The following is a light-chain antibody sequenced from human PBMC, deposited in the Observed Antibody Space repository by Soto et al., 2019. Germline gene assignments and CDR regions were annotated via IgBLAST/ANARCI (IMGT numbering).Light chain of an antibody. CDR2: EVN. J-gene: IGLJ1*01. V-gene: IGLV2-8*01. CDR3: SSYAGTSFV. CDR1: NSDVGRYNY. Sequence: QSVLTQPPSASGSPGQSVTISCTGTNSDVGRYNYVSWYQQHPGKAPKLWVSEVNKRASGVPDRFSGSKSGNTASLTVSGLQAEDDADYCCSSYAGTSFVFGTGTKVPVL.